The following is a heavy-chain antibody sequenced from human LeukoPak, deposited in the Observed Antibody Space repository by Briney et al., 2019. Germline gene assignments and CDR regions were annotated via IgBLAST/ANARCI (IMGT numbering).Heavy chain of an antibody. Sequence: GASVKVSCKASGYTFTSYGISWVRQAPGQGLEWMGWISAYNGNTNYAQKLQGRVTMTTDTSTSTAYMELRSLRSDDTAVYYCARETGGGPNQGAFDIWGQGTMVTVSS. CDR1: GYTFTSYG. D-gene: IGHD2-15*01. J-gene: IGHJ3*02. CDR2: ISAYNGNT. CDR3: ARETGGGPNQGAFDI. V-gene: IGHV1-18*01.